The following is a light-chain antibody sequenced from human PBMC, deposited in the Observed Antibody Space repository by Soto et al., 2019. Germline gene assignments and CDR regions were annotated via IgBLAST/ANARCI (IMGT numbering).Light chain of an antibody. Sequence: IMMTQSPATLSVSPGERATLSWRASQSVSSNLAWYQQKPGQAPRLLIYGASSRATGIPDRFSGSGSGTDFTLTISRLEPEDIAVYYCQQYGSSPAITFGQGTRLEIK. V-gene: IGKV3-20*01. CDR2: GAS. CDR3: QQYGSSPAIT. CDR1: QSVSSN. J-gene: IGKJ5*01.